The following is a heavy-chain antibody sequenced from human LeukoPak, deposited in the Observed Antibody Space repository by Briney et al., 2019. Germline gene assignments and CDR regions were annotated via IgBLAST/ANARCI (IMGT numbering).Heavy chain of an antibody. V-gene: IGHV3-33*01. Sequence: GGSLRLSCAASGFTFSSYGMHWVRQAPGKGLEWVAVIWYDGSNKYYADSVKGRFTISRDNSKNTLYLQMNSLRAEDTAVYYCARGSGRPSYNWFDPWGQGTLVTVSS. CDR2: IWYDGSNK. D-gene: IGHD3-10*01. CDR3: ARGSGRPSYNWFDP. CDR1: GFTFSSYG. J-gene: IGHJ5*02.